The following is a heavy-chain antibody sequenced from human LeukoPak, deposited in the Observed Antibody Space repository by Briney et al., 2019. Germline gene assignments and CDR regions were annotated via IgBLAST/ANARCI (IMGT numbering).Heavy chain of an antibody. CDR2: INPNSGGA. Sequence: ASVKVSCKASGNSFTGFYMHWVRQAPGQGLEWMGWINPNSGGATYAQKFQGWITMTRDTSTSTVYMELSSLRSEDTAVYYCVREYTGDSSGHYPNWFDPWGQGTLVTVSS. J-gene: IGHJ5*02. CDR1: GNSFTGFY. D-gene: IGHD3-22*01. V-gene: IGHV1-2*04. CDR3: VREYTGDSSGHYPNWFDP.